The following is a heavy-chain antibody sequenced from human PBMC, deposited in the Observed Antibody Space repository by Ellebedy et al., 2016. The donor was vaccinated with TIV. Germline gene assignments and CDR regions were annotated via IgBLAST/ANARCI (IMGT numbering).Heavy chain of an antibody. CDR1: GFTVSSNY. J-gene: IGHJ3*02. V-gene: IGHV3-66*01. CDR3: ARDRGGSGSYYDDAFDI. CDR2: IYSGGST. Sequence: GGSLRLXCAASGFTVSSNYMSWVRQAPGKGLEWVSVIYSGGSTYYADSVKGRFTISRDNSKNTLYLQMNSLRAEDTAVYYCARDRGGSGSYYDDAFDIWGQGTMVTVSS. D-gene: IGHD3-10*01.